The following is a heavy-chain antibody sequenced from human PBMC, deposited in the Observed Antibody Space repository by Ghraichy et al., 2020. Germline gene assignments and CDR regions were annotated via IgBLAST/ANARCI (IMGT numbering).Heavy chain of an antibody. D-gene: IGHD4/OR15-4a*01. Sequence: SQTLSLTCSVSGDSITNYYWTWIRQPPGRGLEWIGFIYNGGSINYNPSLKSRVTISIDKSNNQFSLRLTSVTAADTAVYYCARPTPNNYAALGDWGQGTLVTVSS. CDR3: ARPTPNNYAALGD. J-gene: IGHJ4*02. V-gene: IGHV4-4*08. CDR1: GDSITNYY. CDR2: IYNGGSI.